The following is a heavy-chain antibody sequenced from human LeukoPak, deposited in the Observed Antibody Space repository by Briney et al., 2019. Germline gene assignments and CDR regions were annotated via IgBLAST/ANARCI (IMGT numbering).Heavy chain of an antibody. CDR2: IHYSGST. CDR1: GGSISSSLYY. V-gene: IGHV4-39*01. D-gene: IGHD6-6*01. Sequence: PSETLSLTCFVSGGSISSSLYYWGWLRQPPGKGLEWIGSIHYSGSTYYSPSLKSRVTISVDTSKNQFSLRLRSVTAADTAVYYCARLSIEARPTFYFDYWGQGTLVTVSS. CDR3: ARLSIEARPTFYFDY. J-gene: IGHJ4*02.